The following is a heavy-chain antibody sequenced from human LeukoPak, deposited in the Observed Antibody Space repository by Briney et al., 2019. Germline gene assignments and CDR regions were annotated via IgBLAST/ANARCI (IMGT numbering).Heavy chain of an antibody. CDR2: ISYDGSNK. V-gene: IGHV3-30*03. D-gene: IGHD6-13*01. Sequence: GGTLRLSCAASGFTFSTYGMSWVRQAPGKGLEWVAVISYDGSNKYYADSVKGRFTISRDNSKNTLYLQMNSLRAEDTAVYYCARAIAAAGTFYYYYYMDVWGKGTTVTVSS. CDR3: ARAIAAAGTFYYYYYMDV. CDR1: GFTFSTYG. J-gene: IGHJ6*03.